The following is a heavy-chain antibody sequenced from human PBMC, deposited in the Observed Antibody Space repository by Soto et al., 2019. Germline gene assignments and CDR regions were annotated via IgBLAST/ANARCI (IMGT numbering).Heavy chain of an antibody. D-gene: IGHD2-21*02. V-gene: IGHV4-59*02. CDR3: ATVSASSTSTAFDT. J-gene: IGHJ4*03. CDR1: GGSVTSYY. Sequence: SETLSLTCTVFGGSVTSYYWTWIRQPPGKGLEWIGYAHYSGTTNYSPSLRSRVIMSVDTSKNQFSLKVKSVTAADTAVYYCATVSASSTSTAFDTWDRGNVLTVSS. CDR2: AHYSGTT.